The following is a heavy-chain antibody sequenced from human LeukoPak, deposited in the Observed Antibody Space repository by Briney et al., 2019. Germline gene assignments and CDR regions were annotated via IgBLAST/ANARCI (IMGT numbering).Heavy chain of an antibody. Sequence: PSETLSLTCTVSGGSISRYYWSWIRQPPGKGLEWIGYIYYSGSTNYNPSLKSRVTISVDTSKNQFSLKLSSVTAADTAVYYCARERSSSSTFDYWGQGTLVTVSS. CDR1: GGSISRYY. CDR3: ARERSSSSTFDY. J-gene: IGHJ4*02. D-gene: IGHD6-6*01. V-gene: IGHV4-59*01. CDR2: IYYSGST.